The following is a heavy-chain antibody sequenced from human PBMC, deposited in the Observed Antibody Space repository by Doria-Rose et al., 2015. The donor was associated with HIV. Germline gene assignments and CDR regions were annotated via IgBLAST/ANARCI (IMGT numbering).Heavy chain of an antibody. J-gene: IGHJ4*02. D-gene: IGHD6-13*01. Sequence: SGPVLVKPTETLTLTCTVSGVSLSSPGMGVSWIRQPPGKALEWLAYILTDDNRAYITSLKSRLTISRSTSKCQVVLTMTDMDPVDTATYYCARIKSSRWYHKYYLDFWGQGTLVIVSA. CDR1: GVSLSSPGMG. CDR3: ARIKSSRWYHKYYLDF. V-gene: IGHV2-26*01. CDR2: ILTDDNR.